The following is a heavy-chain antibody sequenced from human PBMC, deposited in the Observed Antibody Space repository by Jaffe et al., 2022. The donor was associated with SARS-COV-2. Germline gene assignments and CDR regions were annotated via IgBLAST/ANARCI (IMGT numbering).Heavy chain of an antibody. D-gene: IGHD2-8*01. Sequence: QVQLVQSGAEVKKPGASVKVSCKASGYAFSNYGMHWVRQAPGQRLEWMGWINPGNGIAKYSQRFQGRVTITRDTSATTAYMELSSLRSEDTAVYLCARERCINGVCHNNAMDVWGQGTTVTVSS. CDR1: GYAFSNYG. J-gene: IGHJ6*02. CDR3: ARERCINGVCHNNAMDV. CDR2: INPGNGIA. V-gene: IGHV1-3*01.